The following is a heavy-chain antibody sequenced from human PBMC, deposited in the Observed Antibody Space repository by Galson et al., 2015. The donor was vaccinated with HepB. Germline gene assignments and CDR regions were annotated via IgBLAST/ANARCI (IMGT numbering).Heavy chain of an antibody. V-gene: IGHV3-30-3*01. J-gene: IGHJ4*02. CDR1: GFTFSSYA. D-gene: IGHD3-22*01. CDR2: ISYDGSNK. Sequence: SLRLSCAASGFTFSSYAMHWVRQAPGKGLEWVAVISYDGSNKYYADSVKGRFTISRDNSKNTLYLQMNSLRAEDTAVYYCARDRAMIVVGGEDYWGQGTLVTVSS. CDR3: ARDRAMIVVGGEDY.